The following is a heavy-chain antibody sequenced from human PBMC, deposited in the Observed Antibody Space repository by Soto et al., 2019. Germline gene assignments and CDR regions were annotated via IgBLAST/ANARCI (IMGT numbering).Heavy chain of an antibody. CDR1: GFIFSSHA. D-gene: IGHD4-17*01. CDR3: TRADLTVTLSVFDP. J-gene: IGHJ5*02. CDR2: ISDDGSSK. Sequence: QVQLVESGGGVVQPGRSLRLSCGASGFIFSSHAMHWVHQAPGKGLEWVAFISDDGSSKYYAVSVQGRFTISRDNSKNTLYLQMNSLSAEDTAVYYCTRADLTVTLSVFDPWGQGTLVTVSS. V-gene: IGHV3-30-3*01.